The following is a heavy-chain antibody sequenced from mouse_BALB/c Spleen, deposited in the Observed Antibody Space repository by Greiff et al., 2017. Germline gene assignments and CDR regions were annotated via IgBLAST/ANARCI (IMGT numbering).Heavy chain of an antibody. CDR2: ISYDGSN. J-gene: IGHJ3*01. Sequence: EVKLQESGPGLVKPSQSLSLTCSVTGYSFTSGYYWNWIRQFPENKLEWMGYISYDGSNNYNPSLKNRISITRDTSKNQFFLKLNSVTTEDTATYCCATYAWFAYWGQGTLVTVSA. CDR3: ATYAWFAY. V-gene: IGHV3-6*02. CDR1: GYSFTSGYY. D-gene: IGHD1-1*01.